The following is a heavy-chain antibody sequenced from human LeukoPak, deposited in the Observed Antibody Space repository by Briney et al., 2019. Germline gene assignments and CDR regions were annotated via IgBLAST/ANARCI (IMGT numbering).Heavy chain of an antibody. CDR1: GYTFTSYG. CDR2: ISAYNGNT. D-gene: IGHD2-2*01. V-gene: IGHV1-18*01. CDR3: ARDPGYCSSTSCRTGNH. Sequence: ASVKVSCKASGYTFTSYGISWVRQAPGQGLEWMGWISAYNGNTNYAQKLQGRVTMTTDTSTSTAYMELRSLRSDDTAVYYCARDPGYCSSTSCRTGNHWGQGTLVTVSS. J-gene: IGHJ5*02.